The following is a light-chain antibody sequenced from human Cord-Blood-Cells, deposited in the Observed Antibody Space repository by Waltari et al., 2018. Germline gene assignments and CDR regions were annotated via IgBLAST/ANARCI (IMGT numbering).Light chain of an antibody. CDR2: DAS. V-gene: IGKV1-5*01. Sequence: GDRVTITCRASQSISSWLAWYQQKPGKAPKLLIYDASSLESGVPSRFSGIGSGTEFTLTISSLQPDDFATYYCQQYNSYTWTFGQGTKVEIK. CDR1: QSISSW. CDR3: QQYNSYTWT. J-gene: IGKJ1*01.